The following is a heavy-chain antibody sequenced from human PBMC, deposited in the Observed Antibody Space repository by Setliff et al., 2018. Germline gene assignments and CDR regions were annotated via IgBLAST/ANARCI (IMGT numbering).Heavy chain of an antibody. Sequence: PGGSLRLSCAASGFIFSTYGIHWVRQAPGKGLEWVAVIWSDGSNKYYADSVKGRFTISRDNSKNTLYLQMNSLEFEDTGVYYCARASGPFDYWGQGTLVTVSS. CDR3: ARASGPFDY. CDR1: GFIFSTYG. D-gene: IGHD3-3*01. J-gene: IGHJ4*02. CDR2: IWSDGSNK. V-gene: IGHV3-33*01.